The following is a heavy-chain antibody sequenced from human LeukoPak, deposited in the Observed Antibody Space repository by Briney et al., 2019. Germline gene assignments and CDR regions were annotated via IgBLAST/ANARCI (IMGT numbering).Heavy chain of an antibody. D-gene: IGHD4-23*01. CDR1: GGSISSYY. CDR2: IYYSGST. J-gene: IGHJ3*02. V-gene: IGHV4-59*01. Sequence: SETLSLTCTVSGGSISSYYWSWIRQPPGKGLEWIGYIYYSGSTNYNPSLKSRVTISVDTSKNQFSLKLSFVTAADTAVYYCARDDGGLTDAFDIWGQGTMVTVSS. CDR3: ARDDGGLTDAFDI.